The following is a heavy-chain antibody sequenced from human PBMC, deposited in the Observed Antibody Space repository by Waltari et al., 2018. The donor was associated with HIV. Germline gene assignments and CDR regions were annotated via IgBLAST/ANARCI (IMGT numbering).Heavy chain of an antibody. V-gene: IGHV3-30-3*01. CDR2: ISYDGSNK. Sequence: QVQLVESGGGVVQPGRSLRLSCAASGFTFSSYARHWVRQAPGKGLEWVAVISYDGSNKYYADSVKGRFTISRDNSKNTLYLQMNSLRAEDTAVYYCARDPQYCSSTSCSYYFDYWGQGTLVTVSS. J-gene: IGHJ4*02. D-gene: IGHD2-2*01. CDR3: ARDPQYCSSTSCSYYFDY. CDR1: GFTFSSYA.